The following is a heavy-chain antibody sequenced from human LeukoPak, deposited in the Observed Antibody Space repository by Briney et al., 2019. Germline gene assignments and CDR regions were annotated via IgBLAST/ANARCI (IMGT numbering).Heavy chain of an antibody. Sequence: SETLSLTCTVTGGSISSSTYYWGWSRQPPGKGLEWIWSVHYSGGSYYNPSLKSRVTISLNTSKNQFSLKLSSVTAADTAVYYCARDRAYCGGDCSFDPWGQGTLVTVSS. V-gene: IGHV4-39*07. CDR1: GGSISSSTYY. D-gene: IGHD2-21*01. J-gene: IGHJ5*02. CDR3: ARDRAYCGGDCSFDP. CDR2: VHYSGGS.